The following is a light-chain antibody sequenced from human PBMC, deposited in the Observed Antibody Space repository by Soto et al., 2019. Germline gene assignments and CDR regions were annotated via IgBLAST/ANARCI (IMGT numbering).Light chain of an antibody. CDR3: HQYGSTPLS. CDR2: DAS. Sequence: EIVLTQSPDTLSLSPGERATLSCRASQSVRSNSLAWYQQKPGQAPRFLIYDASSRATGIPDRFSGSGSGTDFTLTISRLEPEDFAVDYCHQYGSTPLSFGGGTKVDIK. J-gene: IGKJ4*01. V-gene: IGKV3-20*01. CDR1: QSVRSNS.